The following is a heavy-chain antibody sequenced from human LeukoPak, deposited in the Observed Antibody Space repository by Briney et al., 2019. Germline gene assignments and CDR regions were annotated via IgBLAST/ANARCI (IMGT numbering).Heavy chain of an antibody. CDR3: ARDRIIYGDYGDAFDI. Sequence: GRCLRLSCAPSGFTFSSYSMNSVRQAPGNGLEWVSSISSSSSYICYADSVTGRFSSCRDNAKNSLYLQMNSLRAEHTAVYYCARDRIIYGDYGDAFDIWGQGTMVTVSS. CDR1: GFTFSSYS. CDR2: ISSSSSYI. D-gene: IGHD4-17*01. V-gene: IGHV3-21*01. J-gene: IGHJ3*02.